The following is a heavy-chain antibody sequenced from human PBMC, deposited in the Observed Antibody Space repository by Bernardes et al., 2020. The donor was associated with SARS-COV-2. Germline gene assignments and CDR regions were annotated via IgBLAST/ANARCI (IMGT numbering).Heavy chain of an antibody. CDR2: IYFSGNT. CDR1: GGSIISPSFY. D-gene: IGHD3-3*02. J-gene: IGHJ5*02. V-gene: IGHV4-39*01. CDR3: ARQDSINWFDP. Sequence: SETLSLTRTVSGGSIISPSFYWGWIRQPPGKGLEWIGTIYFSGNTYYNPSLKSRVTISVDTSKNQFSLRLSSVTAADTAVYYCARQDSINWFDPWGQGTLVTVSS.